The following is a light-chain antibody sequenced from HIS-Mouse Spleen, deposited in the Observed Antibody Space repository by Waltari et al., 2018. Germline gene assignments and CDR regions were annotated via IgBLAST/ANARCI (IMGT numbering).Light chain of an antibody. J-gene: IGLJ3*02. CDR2: DVS. V-gene: IGLV2-11*01. CDR1: SSDVGGYNY. Sequence: QSALTQPRSVSGSPGQSVTISCTGTSSDVGGYNYVSWYQPHPGKAPNLMIYDVSKRPSAVPVPFSGSKSGNTASLAISGLQAEDEADYYCCSYAGSYTFEVFGGGTKLTVL. CDR3: CSYAGSYTFEV.